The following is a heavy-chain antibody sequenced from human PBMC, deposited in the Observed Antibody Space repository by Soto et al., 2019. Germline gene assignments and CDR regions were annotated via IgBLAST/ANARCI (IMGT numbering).Heavy chain of an antibody. Sequence: GASVKVSCKASGGTFSSYAISWVRQAPGQGLEWMGGIIPIFGTANYAQKFQGRVTITADESTSTAYMELSSLRSEDTAVYYCARDRGAGAPTWSNDYWGQGTLVTVSS. CDR2: IIPIFGTA. CDR1: GGTFSSYA. V-gene: IGHV1-69*13. J-gene: IGHJ4*02. D-gene: IGHD1-26*01. CDR3: ARDRGAGAPTWSNDY.